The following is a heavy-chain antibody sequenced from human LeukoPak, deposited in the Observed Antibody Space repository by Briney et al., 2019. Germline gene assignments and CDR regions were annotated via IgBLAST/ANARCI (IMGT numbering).Heavy chain of an antibody. CDR2: IYYSGST. CDR3: ARTRGYSYGGEYYYESSGPYYFDY. V-gene: IGHV4-39*01. Sequence: SETLSLTCTVSGGSISSSSYYWGWIRQPPGKGLEWIGSIYYSGSTYYNPSLKSRVTISVDTSNNQFSLKLSSVTAADTDVYYCARTRGYSYGGEYYYESSGPYYFDYWGQGTLVTVSS. J-gene: IGHJ4*02. D-gene: IGHD3-22*01. CDR1: GGSISSSSYY.